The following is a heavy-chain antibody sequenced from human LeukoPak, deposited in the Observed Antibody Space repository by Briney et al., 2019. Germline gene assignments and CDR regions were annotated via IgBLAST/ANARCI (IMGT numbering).Heavy chain of an antibody. J-gene: IGHJ4*02. CDR1: GFSFSIYS. Sequence: GGSLRLSCAASGFSFSIYSMNWVRQAPGKGLEWVSSISSSSSYIYYADSVKGRFTISRDNAKHSLYLQMDSLRAEDTAVYYCARAYYGSGTSHFDSWGQGTLVTVSS. CDR3: ARAYYGSGTSHFDS. CDR2: ISSSSSYI. D-gene: IGHD3-10*01. V-gene: IGHV3-21*01.